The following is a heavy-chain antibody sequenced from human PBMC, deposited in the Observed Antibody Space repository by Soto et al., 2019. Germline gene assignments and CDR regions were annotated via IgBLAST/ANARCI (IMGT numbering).Heavy chain of an antibody. CDR1: GGSISSSSYY. D-gene: IGHD3-10*01. J-gene: IGHJ4*02. V-gene: IGHV4-39*01. CDR2: IYYSGST. CDR3: ARWRINMVPEAD. Sequence: PSETLSLTCTVSGGSISSSSYYWGWIRQPPGKVLEWIVSIYYSGSTYYNPSLKSRVTISLDTSNYQFSLKLSSVTSAYTAVYYCARWRINMVPEADWGQGTLVTVSS.